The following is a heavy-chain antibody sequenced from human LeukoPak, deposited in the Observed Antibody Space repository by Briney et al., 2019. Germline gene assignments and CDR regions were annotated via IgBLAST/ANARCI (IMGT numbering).Heavy chain of an antibody. D-gene: IGHD5-24*01. J-gene: IGHJ5*02. Sequence: SETLSLTCTVSGGSISSYYWSWIRQPPGKGLEWIGYIYYSGSTNYNPFLKSRVTISVDTSKNQFSLKLSSVTAADTAVYYCARGTRDFCFDPWGQGTLVTVSS. V-gene: IGHV4-59*01. CDR3: ARGTRDFCFDP. CDR2: IYYSGST. CDR1: GGSISSYY.